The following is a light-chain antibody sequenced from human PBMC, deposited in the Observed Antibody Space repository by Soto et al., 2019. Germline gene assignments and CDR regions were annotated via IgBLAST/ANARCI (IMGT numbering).Light chain of an antibody. J-gene: IGLJ2*01. CDR3: AALDDSLNGVV. CDR1: SSNIGSNS. CDR2: SSN. V-gene: IGLV1-44*01. Sequence: QSVLTQPPSACGTPGPRVTISCSGSSSNIGSNSVNWYQQLPGTAPKLLMYSSNQRPSGVPDRFHGYKSGTSGSLAISGLQSEDEADYYCAALDDSLNGVVFGGRTKLTVL.